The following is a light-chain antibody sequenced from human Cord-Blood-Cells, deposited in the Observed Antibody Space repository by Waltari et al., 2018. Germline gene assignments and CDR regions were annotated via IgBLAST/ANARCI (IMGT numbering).Light chain of an antibody. CDR1: SSDVGRYNI. CDR2: EGS. J-gene: IGLJ3*02. CDR3: CSYAGSSTLV. V-gene: IGLV2-23*01. Sequence: QSALTQPASVSGSPGQSITISCTGTSSDVGRYNIVSWYQQPPGQAPKLMIYEGSKRPSGVSNRFSGSKSGNTASLTISGLQAEDEADYYCCSYAGSSTLVFGGGTKLTVL.